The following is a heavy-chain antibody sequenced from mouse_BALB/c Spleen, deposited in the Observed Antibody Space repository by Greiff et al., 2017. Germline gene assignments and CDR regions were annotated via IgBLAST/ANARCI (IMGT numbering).Heavy chain of an antibody. V-gene: IGHV5-4*02. CDR2: ISDGGSYT. D-gene: IGHD2-4*01. CDR3: ARDLLSTMITTFAY. CDR1: GFTFSDYY. J-gene: IGHJ3*01. Sequence: EVQGVESGGGLVKPGGSLKLSCAASGFTFSDYYMYWVRQTPEKRLEWVATISDGGSYTYYPDSVKGRFTISRDNAKNNLYLQMSSLKSEDTAMYYCARDLLSTMITTFAYWGQGTLVTVSA.